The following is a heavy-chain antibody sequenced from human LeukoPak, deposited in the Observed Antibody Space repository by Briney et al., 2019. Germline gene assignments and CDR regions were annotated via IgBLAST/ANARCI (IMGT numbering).Heavy chain of an antibody. CDR2: ISTYNGNT. J-gene: IGHJ6*03. CDR3: ARRNIGDYYYYMDV. CDR1: DYTFTSYG. Sequence: GASVKVSFKAYDYTFTSYGINWVRQDPGQGLEWMGWISTYNGNTNYAQKVQGRVTMTTDTSTSTVYMELRSLRSDDTAVYYCARRNIGDYYYYMDVWSKGTTVTVSS. V-gene: IGHV1-18*01. D-gene: IGHD1-14*01.